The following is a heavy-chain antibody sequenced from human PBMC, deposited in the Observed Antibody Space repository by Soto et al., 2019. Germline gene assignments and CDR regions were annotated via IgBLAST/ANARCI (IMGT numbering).Heavy chain of an antibody. D-gene: IGHD4-4*01. CDR2: ISSSSSTI. V-gene: IGHV3-48*01. J-gene: IGHJ4*02. CDR1: GFTFSSYS. Sequence: GGSLRLSCAASGFTFSSYSMNWVRQAPGKGLEWVSYISSSSSTIYYADSVKGRFTISRDNAKNSLYLQMNSLRAEDTAVYYCARDHPHDYSNYYFDYWGQGTLVTVSS. CDR3: ARDHPHDYSNYYFDY.